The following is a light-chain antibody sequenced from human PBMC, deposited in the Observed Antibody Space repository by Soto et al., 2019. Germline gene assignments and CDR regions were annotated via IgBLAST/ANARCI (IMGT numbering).Light chain of an antibody. J-gene: IGLJ1*01. CDR3: NSYAGSNVYV. Sequence: QSVLTQPPSASGSPGQSVTISCTGTSSDVGGYNYVSWYQQHPGKAPKLMIYEVSKRPSGVPDRFSGSKSGNTASLTVPGLQAEDEADYYCNSYAGSNVYVFGTGTKVTVL. CDR1: SSDVGGYNY. V-gene: IGLV2-8*01. CDR2: EVS.